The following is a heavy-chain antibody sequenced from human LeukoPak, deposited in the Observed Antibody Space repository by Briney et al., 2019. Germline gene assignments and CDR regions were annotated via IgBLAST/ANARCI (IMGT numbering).Heavy chain of an antibody. J-gene: IGHJ3*02. Sequence: GGSLRLSCAASGFTFDDYAMHWVRQAPGKGLEWVSGISWNSGSIGYADSVKGRFTISRDNAKNTLYLQMNSLRAEDTAVYYCARDQAFLGTFDIWGQGTMVTVSS. CDR1: GFTFDDYA. V-gene: IGHV3-9*01. CDR2: ISWNSGSI. CDR3: ARDQAFLGTFDI.